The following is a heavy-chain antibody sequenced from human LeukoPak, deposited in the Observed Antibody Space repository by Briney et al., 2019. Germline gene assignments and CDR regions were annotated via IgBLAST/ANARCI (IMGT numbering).Heavy chain of an antibody. CDR3: ARNWFDP. V-gene: IGHV3-53*05. CDR1: GFTVSSDY. CDR2: IYSGGST. J-gene: IGHJ5*02. Sequence: GGSLRLYCAASGFTVSSDYMSWVRQAPGKGLEWVSVIYSGGSTYADSVKGRFTISRDKSKNTVYLQMNSLRFEDTAMYYCARNWFDPWGQGTLVTVSS.